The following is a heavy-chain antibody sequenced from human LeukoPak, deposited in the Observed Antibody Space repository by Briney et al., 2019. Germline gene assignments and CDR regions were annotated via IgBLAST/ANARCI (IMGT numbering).Heavy chain of an antibody. CDR3: ARVLLVRGDDAFDI. D-gene: IGHD2-15*01. CDR2: INPSGGST. Sequence: RQAPGQGLEWMGIINPSGGSTSYAQKFQGRVTMTRDTSTSTVYMELSSLRSEDTAVYYCARVLLVRGDDAFDIWGQGTMVTVSS. V-gene: IGHV1-46*01. J-gene: IGHJ3*02.